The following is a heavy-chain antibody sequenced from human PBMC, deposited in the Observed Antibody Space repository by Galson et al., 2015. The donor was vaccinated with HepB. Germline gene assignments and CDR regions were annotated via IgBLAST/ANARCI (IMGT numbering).Heavy chain of an antibody. J-gene: IGHJ6*02. Sequence: SVKVSCKVSGYTLTELSIHWVRQAPGKGLEWMGGFDPEYGETIYAQKFQGRVTMTEDTSTETAYMELSRLRSEVTAVYYCATAMWMVIRNGMDVWGQGTTVTVSS. CDR3: ATAMWMVIRNGMDV. V-gene: IGHV1-24*01. CDR1: GYTLTELS. D-gene: IGHD3-22*01. CDR2: FDPEYGET.